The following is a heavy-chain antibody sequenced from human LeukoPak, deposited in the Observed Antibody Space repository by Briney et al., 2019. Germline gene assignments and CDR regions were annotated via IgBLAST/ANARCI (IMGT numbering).Heavy chain of an antibody. Sequence: GASVKVSCKASGYTFTGYYMHWVRQAPGQGLEWMGWINPNSGGTNYAQKFQGWVTMTRDTSISTAYMELSRLRSDDTAVYYCARDMEVAGSCYYYGMDVWGQGTTVTVSS. V-gene: IGHV1-2*04. CDR2: INPNSGGT. CDR1: GYTFTGYY. J-gene: IGHJ6*02. D-gene: IGHD6-19*01. CDR3: ARDMEVAGSCYYYGMDV.